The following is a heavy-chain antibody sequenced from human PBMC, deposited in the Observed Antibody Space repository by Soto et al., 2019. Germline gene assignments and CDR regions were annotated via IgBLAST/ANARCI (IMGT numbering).Heavy chain of an antibody. CDR2: ISGSGSPI. CDR3: ARGGRFFDA. Sequence: EVQLVESGGGLVQPGGSLRLSCAASGFTFGSYEMNWVRQAPGKGLEWHSYISGSGSPIYYADSVKGRFTISRASAKNSLYLQMNSLRAEDTAVSFCARGGRFFDAWGQVTLLTVSS. J-gene: IGHJ5*02. CDR1: GFTFGSYE. V-gene: IGHV3-48*03. D-gene: IGHD3-16*01.